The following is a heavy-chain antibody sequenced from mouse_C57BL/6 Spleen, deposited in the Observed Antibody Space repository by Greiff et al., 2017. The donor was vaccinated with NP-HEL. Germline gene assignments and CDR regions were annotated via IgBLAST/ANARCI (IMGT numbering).Heavy chain of an antibody. D-gene: IGHD2-5*01. CDR1: GYTFTSYW. Sequence: VQLQQSGAELAKPGASVKLSCKASGYTFTSYWMHWVKQRPGQGLEWIGYINPSSGYTKYNQKFKDKATLTAEKSSSTAYMQLSSLTSEDSAVYFCARGNYSNYVRFAYWGQGTLVTVSA. CDR3: ARGNYSNYVRFAY. J-gene: IGHJ3*01. V-gene: IGHV1-7*01. CDR2: INPSSGYT.